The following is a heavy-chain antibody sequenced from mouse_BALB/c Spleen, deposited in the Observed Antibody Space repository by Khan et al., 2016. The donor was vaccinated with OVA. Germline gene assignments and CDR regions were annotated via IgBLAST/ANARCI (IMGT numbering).Heavy chain of an antibody. CDR2: ITPRSGYT. Sequence: QVQLKQSGAALARPGASVKLSCKASVYTFSSHTMHWVKQRPGQGLEWIGYITPRSGYTQYNQKFNDKATLTADISSSTAYMQLSSLTSEDSAVYYCARRTTEYALDYWGQGTSVTVSS. D-gene: IGHD2-14*01. J-gene: IGHJ4*01. CDR3: ARRTTEYALDY. CDR1: VYTFSSHT. V-gene: IGHV1-4*01.